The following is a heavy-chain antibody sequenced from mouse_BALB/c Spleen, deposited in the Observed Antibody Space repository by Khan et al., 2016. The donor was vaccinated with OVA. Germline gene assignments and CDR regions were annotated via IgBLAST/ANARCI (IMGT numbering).Heavy chain of an antibody. J-gene: IGHJ4*01. CDR3: AKWGTANYYAMDD. CDR1: GFSLTSYG. Sequence: QVQLKESGPGLVAPSQSLSITCTVAGFSLTSYGVNWVRQPPGKGLEWLGVIWGDGRTTYPSTLLSSLSISKDNSQSQVFLKLSSLQTDDTATYYCAKWGTANYYAMDDWGQGTSVTVSS. V-gene: IGHV2-3*01. CDR2: IWGDGRT. D-gene: IGHD4-1*01.